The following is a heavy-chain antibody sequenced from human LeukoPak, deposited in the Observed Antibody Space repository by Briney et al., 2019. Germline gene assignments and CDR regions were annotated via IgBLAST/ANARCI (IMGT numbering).Heavy chain of an antibody. CDR2: IYYSGST. J-gene: IGHJ4*02. Sequence: SETLSLTCTVSGGSISSSSYYWGWIRQPPGKGLEWIGSIYYSGSTYYNPSLKSRVTISVDTSKNQFSLKLSSVTAADTAVYYCARGGGYSGYAFDYWGQGTLVTVSS. CDR1: GGSISSSSYY. V-gene: IGHV4-39*01. D-gene: IGHD5-12*01. CDR3: ARGGGYSGYAFDY.